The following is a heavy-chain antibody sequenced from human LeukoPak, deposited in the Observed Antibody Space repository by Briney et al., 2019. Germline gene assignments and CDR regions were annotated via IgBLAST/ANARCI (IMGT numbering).Heavy chain of an antibody. Sequence: ASETLSLTCTVSGGSLSSHCWTWIRQPPGKGLEWIAYIYYSGSTNYNPSLKSRVTISVDTSKNQFSLKLSSVTAADTAVYYCARIVLIPAAPYYYGMDVWGQGTTVTVSS. V-gene: IGHV4-59*08. D-gene: IGHD2-2*01. CDR2: IYYSGST. CDR3: ARIVLIPAAPYYYGMDV. J-gene: IGHJ6*02. CDR1: GGSLSSHC.